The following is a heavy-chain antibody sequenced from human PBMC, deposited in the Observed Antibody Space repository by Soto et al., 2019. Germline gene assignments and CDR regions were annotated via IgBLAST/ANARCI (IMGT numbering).Heavy chain of an antibody. D-gene: IGHD6-25*01. Sequence: EVQLVESGGGLVKPGGSLRLSCAASGFTFSSYSMNWVRQAPGKGLEWVSSISSSSTYIYYADSVKGRFTISRDNAENSLYLQMNSLRAEDTAVYYCARNYSSGGDYWGQGTLVTVSS. V-gene: IGHV3-21*02. CDR3: ARNYSSGGDY. CDR1: GFTFSSYS. CDR2: ISSSSTYI. J-gene: IGHJ4*02.